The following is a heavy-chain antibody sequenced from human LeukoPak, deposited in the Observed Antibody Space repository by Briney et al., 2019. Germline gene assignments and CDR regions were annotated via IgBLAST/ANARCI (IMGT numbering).Heavy chain of an antibody. V-gene: IGHV3-48*04. Sequence: GGSLRLSCAASGFTFSSYSMNWVRQAPGKGLEWVSYISSGGSTTYYAGSVKGRFTVSRDNAKNSLYLQMNSLRAEDTAVYYCARDHMGYDYWGQGTLVTVSS. CDR3: ARDHMGYDY. D-gene: IGHD1-26*01. CDR2: ISSGGSTT. CDR1: GFTFSSYS. J-gene: IGHJ4*02.